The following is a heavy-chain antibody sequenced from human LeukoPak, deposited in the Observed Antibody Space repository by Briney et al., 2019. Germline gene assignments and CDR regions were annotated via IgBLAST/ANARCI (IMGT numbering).Heavy chain of an antibody. CDR1: GFTFSSYA. CDR3: AKEGGRSSSSGNWFDA. CDR2: ISGSGGST. Sequence: PGGSLRLSCAASGFTFSSYAMSSVRQAPGKGLEWVSAISGSGGSTYYADSVKGRFTISRDNSKNTLYMQMNSLRAEDTAVYYCAKEGGRSSSSGNWFDAWGQGTLVTVSS. J-gene: IGHJ5*02. V-gene: IGHV3-23*01. D-gene: IGHD6-6*01.